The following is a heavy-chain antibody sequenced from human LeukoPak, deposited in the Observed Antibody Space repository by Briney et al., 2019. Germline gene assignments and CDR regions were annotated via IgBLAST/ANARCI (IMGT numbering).Heavy chain of an antibody. CDR1: GDSVNSHLYF. J-gene: IGHJ6*03. CDR3: VRMVRGVILGPNYYPYHMDV. CDR2: VYYAGST. Sequence: SETLSLTCSVSGDSVNSHLYFWAWVRQPPGKGLQWIGSVYYAGSTYYNPSLESRVIISVDTSRDEFSLKLNSVTAADTSVYFCVRMVRGVILGPNYYPYHMDVWGKGTTVIVSS. D-gene: IGHD3-10*01. V-gene: IGHV4-39*01.